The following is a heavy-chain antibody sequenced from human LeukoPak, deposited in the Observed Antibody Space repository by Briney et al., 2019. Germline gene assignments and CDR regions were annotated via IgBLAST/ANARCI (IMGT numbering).Heavy chain of an antibody. CDR2: IYHSGST. Sequence: ASETLSLTCTVSGGSISSGGYYWSWIRQPPGKGLEWTGYIYHSGSTYYNPSLKSRVTISADRSKNQFSLKLSSVTAADTAVYYCAGGWGYQPFDYWGQGTLVTVSS. J-gene: IGHJ4*02. CDR1: GGSISSGGYY. V-gene: IGHV4-30-2*01. D-gene: IGHD2-2*01. CDR3: AGGWGYQPFDY.